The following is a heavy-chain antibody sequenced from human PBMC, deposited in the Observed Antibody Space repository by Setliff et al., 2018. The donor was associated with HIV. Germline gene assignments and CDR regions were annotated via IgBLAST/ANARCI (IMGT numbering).Heavy chain of an antibody. J-gene: IGHJ4*02. D-gene: IGHD3-22*01. CDR1: GYTFISYG. CDR2: INAGNGNT. V-gene: IGHV1-3*01. CDR3: ARTPLHYYDSSGYYFFDY. Sequence: ASVKVSCKTSGYTFISYGINWVRQAPGQRLEWMGWINAGNGNTKYSQKFQGRVTITRDTSASTAYMELSSLRSEDTAVYYCARTPLHYYDSSGYYFFDYWGQGTLVTVSS.